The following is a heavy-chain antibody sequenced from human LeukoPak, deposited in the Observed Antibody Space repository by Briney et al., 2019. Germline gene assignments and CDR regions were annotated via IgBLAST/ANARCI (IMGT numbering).Heavy chain of an antibody. CDR3: AKRSLLDY. J-gene: IGHJ4*02. CDR2: ISGSGGST. CDR1: GFTFSDYY. V-gene: IGHV3-23*01. Sequence: GGSLRLSCAASGFTFSDYYMNWIRQAPGKGLEWVSAISGSGGSTYYADSVKGRFTISRDNSKNTLYLQMNSLRAEDTAVYYCAKRSLLDYWGQGTLVTVSS.